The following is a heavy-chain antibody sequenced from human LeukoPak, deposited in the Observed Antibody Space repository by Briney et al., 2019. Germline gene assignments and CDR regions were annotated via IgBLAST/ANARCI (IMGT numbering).Heavy chain of an antibody. CDR1: GFTFTSTG. CDR3: AKGEGGALGIPHPYYFDY. V-gene: IGHV3-30*02. J-gene: IGHJ4*02. CDR2: IRHDRSNK. Sequence: GGSLRLSCAATGFTFTSTGMHWGPSSPGKGRGRGSFIRHDRSNKYYANSVKSRCTTSTDNSKKTRYFRINSLRTENTAVYNCAKGEGGALGIPHPYYFDYWGERNVVTVSS. D-gene: IGHD3-16*01.